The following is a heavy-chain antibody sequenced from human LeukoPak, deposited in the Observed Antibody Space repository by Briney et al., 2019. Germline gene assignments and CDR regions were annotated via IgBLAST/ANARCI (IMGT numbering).Heavy chain of an antibody. Sequence: GASVKVSCKASGGTFSSYAITWLRQAPGQGLEWMGGIIPVFGTANYAQKFQGRVTITTDESTSTAYMELSSLRSDDTALYYCATATEMYVVVIATPHDGAFDIWGQGTMVTVSS. CDR1: GGTFSSYA. V-gene: IGHV1-69*05. CDR2: IIPVFGTA. CDR3: ATATEMYVVVIATPHDGAFDI. D-gene: IGHD2-21*01. J-gene: IGHJ3*02.